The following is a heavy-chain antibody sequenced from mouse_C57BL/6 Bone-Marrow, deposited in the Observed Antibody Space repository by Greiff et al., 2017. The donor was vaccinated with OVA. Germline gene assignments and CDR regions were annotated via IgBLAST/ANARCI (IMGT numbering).Heavy chain of an antibody. J-gene: IGHJ4*01. CDR2: IDPENGDT. V-gene: IGHV14-4*01. D-gene: IGHD2-12*01. Sequence: VQLKESGAELVRPGASVKLSCTASGFNIKDDYMHWVKQRPEQGLEWIGWIDPENGDTEYASKFQGKATITADTSSNTAYLQLSSLTSEATAVYYCTPYENYAMDYWGQGTSVTVSS. CDR1: GFNIKDDY. CDR3: TPYENYAMDY.